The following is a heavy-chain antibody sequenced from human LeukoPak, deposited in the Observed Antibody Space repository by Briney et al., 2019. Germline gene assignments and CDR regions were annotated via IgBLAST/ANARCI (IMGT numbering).Heavy chain of an antibody. V-gene: IGHV3-48*03. CDR1: GFTFSSYE. CDR2: ISSSGSTI. CDR3: AVSVYSPGGFDY. Sequence: GGSLRLSCAASGFTFSSYEMNWVRQAPGKGLEWVSYISSSGSTIYYADSVKGRFTISRDNSKNMLYLQMNSLRAEDTAAYYCAVSVYSPGGFDYWGQGTLVTVSS. J-gene: IGHJ4*02. D-gene: IGHD5-12*01.